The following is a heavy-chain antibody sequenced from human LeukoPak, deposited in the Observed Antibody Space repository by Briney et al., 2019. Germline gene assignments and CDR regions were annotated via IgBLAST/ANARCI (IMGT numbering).Heavy chain of an antibody. CDR2: IYHSGST. CDR1: GYSISSWYY. V-gene: IGHV4-38-2*02. J-gene: IGHJ4*02. CDR3: ARVRDYSSSSVDY. D-gene: IGHD6-6*01. Sequence: SETLSLTCTVSGYSISSWYYLGWIPQPPGEGLEWIGSIYHSGSTYYNPSLKSRGTISVDTAKNHFSLKLSSVTAADTAVYYCARVRDYSSSSVDYWGRGPLVTVSS.